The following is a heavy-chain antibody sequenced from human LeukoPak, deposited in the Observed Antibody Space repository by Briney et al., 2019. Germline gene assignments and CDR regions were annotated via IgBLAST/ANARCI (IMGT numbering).Heavy chain of an antibody. CDR1: GGTFSSYT. D-gene: IGHD3-22*01. Sequence: SVKVSCKASGGTFSSYTISWVRQAPGQGLEWMGRIIPILGIANYAQKFQGRVTITADKSTSTAYMELSSLRSEDTAVYYCARTAYDSSGYYGLVWFDPWGQGTLVTVSS. J-gene: IGHJ5*02. CDR2: IIPILGIA. V-gene: IGHV1-69*02. CDR3: ARTAYDSSGYYGLVWFDP.